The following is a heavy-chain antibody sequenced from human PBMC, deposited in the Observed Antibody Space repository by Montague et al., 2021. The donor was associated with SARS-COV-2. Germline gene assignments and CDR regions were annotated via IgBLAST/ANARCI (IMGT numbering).Heavy chain of an antibody. J-gene: IGHJ6*02. Sequence: SETLSLTCAVYGGSFSAYYWNWIRQPPGKGLEWIGDINHSGRTNXNPSLKSRVTVSLDTSTNQFSLKLRSVTAADTAVYYCARAVRGVIILSPYYAMDVWGQGTSVTVSS. V-gene: IGHV4-34*01. CDR1: GGSFSAYY. D-gene: IGHD3-10*01. CDR2: INHSGRT. CDR3: ARAVRGVIILSPYYAMDV.